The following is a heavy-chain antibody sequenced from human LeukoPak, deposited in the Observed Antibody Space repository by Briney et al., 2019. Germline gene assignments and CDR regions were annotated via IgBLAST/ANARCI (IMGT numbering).Heavy chain of an antibody. D-gene: IGHD1-26*01. Sequence: GGSLRLSCAASGFTFSSYWMHWVRQAPGKGLVWVSRINSDGSTASDADSVKGRFTISRDNAKNTLYLQMNSLRAEDTAVYYCTRGYSGSYRIDYWGQGTLVTVSS. CDR2: INSDGSTA. CDR1: GFTFSSYW. V-gene: IGHV3-74*01. J-gene: IGHJ4*02. CDR3: TRGYSGSYRIDY.